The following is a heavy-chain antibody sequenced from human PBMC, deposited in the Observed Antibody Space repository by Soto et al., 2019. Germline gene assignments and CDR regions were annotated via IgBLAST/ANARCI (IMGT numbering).Heavy chain of an antibody. Sequence: EVQLLESGGGLVQPGGSLRLSCVGSGFFFSSYTMTWVRQAPGKGLEWVSSFSATSENTYYADSVRGRFTISRDNSKNTIFLQKNRLTAEDTAMYYCAKARDQQWVRLPFDYWGQGILVIVSS. CDR2: FSATSENT. CDR1: GFFFSSYT. V-gene: IGHV3-23*01. D-gene: IGHD6-19*01. J-gene: IGHJ4*02. CDR3: AKARDQQWVRLPFDY.